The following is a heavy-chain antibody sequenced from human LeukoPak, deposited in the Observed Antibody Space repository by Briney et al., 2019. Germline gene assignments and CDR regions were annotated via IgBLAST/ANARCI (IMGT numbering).Heavy chain of an antibody. CDR3: ARETYCGGDCHYFDY. J-gene: IGHJ4*02. CDR1: GFTFSSYA. Sequence: GGSLRLSCAASGFTFSSYAMSWVRQAPGKGLEWVSAISGSGGSTYYADSVKGRFTISRDNAKNSLYLQMNSLRAEDTAVYYCARETYCGGDCHYFDYWGQGTLVTVSS. CDR2: ISGSGGST. V-gene: IGHV3-23*01. D-gene: IGHD2-21*02.